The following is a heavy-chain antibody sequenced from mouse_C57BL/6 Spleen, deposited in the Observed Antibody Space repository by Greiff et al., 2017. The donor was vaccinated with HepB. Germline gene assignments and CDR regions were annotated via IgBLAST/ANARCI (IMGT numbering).Heavy chain of an antibody. V-gene: IGHV2-6-1*01. Sequence: VKLQESGPGLVAPSQSLSITCTVSGFSLTSYGVHWVRQPPGKGLEWLVVIWSDGSTTYNSALKSRLSISKDNSKSQVFLKMNSLQTDDTAMYYCARQRDYADYAMDYWGQGTSVTVSS. CDR3: ARQRDYADYAMDY. D-gene: IGHD2-4*01. J-gene: IGHJ4*01. CDR2: IWSDGST. CDR1: GFSLTSYG.